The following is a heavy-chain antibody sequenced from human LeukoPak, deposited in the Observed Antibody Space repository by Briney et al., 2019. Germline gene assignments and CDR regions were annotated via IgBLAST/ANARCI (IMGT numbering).Heavy chain of an antibody. V-gene: IGHV3-30*18. D-gene: IGHD2-15*01. CDR2: ISSDASNK. Sequence: GGSLRLSCAGSEFTFSSYGMHWVRQAPGKGLEWVAAISSDASNKYYAHSIKGRFTISRDNSRNTVYLQMNSLRAEDTAVYYCAKPYLCSGDDCHFDSWGQGTLVTVSS. CDR3: AKPYLCSGDDCHFDS. J-gene: IGHJ4*02. CDR1: EFTFSSYG.